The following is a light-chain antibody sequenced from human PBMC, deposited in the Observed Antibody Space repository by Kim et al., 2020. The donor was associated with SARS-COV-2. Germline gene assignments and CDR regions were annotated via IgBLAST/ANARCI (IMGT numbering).Light chain of an antibody. V-gene: IGKV1-12*01. Sequence: SVGGRITIPCRAGQEISSWLAWYQQRPGKAPKLLIYGASRLQSGVPSRFSGSGSGTEFTLTISSLQQEDIATDYSQQANSSPRMYAFGQGTKLEI. CDR2: GAS. CDR3: QQANSSPRMYA. CDR1: QEISSW. J-gene: IGKJ2*01.